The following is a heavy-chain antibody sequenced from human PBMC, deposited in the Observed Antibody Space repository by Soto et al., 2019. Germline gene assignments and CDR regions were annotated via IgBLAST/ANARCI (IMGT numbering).Heavy chain of an antibody. CDR2: IDNDGGGT. V-gene: IGHV3-74*01. Sequence: EVQVVESGGGLVQPGGSLRLSCAASGFTFTNYWMHWVRQAPGEGLVWVSRIDNDGGGTSYADFVKGRFTISRDNAKNTLYLQMNSLRVEDTANYYCGTVFEKWGQGTMVTVSS. CDR1: GFTFTNYW. J-gene: IGHJ3*02. CDR3: GTVFEK. D-gene: IGHD4-17*01.